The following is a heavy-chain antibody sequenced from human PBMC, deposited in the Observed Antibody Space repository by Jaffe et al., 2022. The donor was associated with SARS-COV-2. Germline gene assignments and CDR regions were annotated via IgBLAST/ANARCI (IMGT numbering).Heavy chain of an antibody. J-gene: IGHJ5*02. CDR2: ISSSSSTI. Sequence: EVQLVESGGGLVQPGGSLRLSCAASGFTFSSYSMNWVRQAPGKGLEWVSYISSSSSTIYYADSVKGRFTISRDNAKNSLYLQMNSLRAEDTAVYYCARGVRGWFGDPARNWFDPWGQGTLVTVSS. D-gene: IGHD3-10*01. V-gene: IGHV3-48*01. CDR1: GFTFSSYS. CDR3: ARGVRGWFGDPARNWFDP.